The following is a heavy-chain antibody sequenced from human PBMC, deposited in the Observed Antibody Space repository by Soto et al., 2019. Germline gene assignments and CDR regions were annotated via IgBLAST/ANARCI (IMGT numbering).Heavy chain of an antibody. CDR3: ATGILAEADRGY. CDR2: MNPNSGNT. J-gene: IGHJ4*01. CDR1: GYTFTSYD. D-gene: IGHD6-13*01. V-gene: IGHV1-8*01. Sequence: QVQLVQSGAEVKKPGASVKVSCKASGYTFTSYDINWVRQATGQGLEWMGWMNPNSGNTGYAQKFQGRVTMTRNTSISTAYRELSRLRSEDTAVYYCATGILAEADRGYWGQGSLVTVSS.